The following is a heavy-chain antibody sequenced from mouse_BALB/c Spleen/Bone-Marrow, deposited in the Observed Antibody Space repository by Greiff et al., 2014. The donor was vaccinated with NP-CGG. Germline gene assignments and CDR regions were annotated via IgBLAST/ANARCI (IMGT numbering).Heavy chain of an antibody. D-gene: IGHD2-14*01. CDR2: IHPNSGNT. CDR3: ARHHRYAYYFDY. V-gene: IGHV1S130*01. CDR1: GYTFTNSW. Sequence: QVHVKQSGSVLVRPGASVKLSCKASGYTFTNSWIHWAKQRPGQGLEWIGGIHPNSGNTNFNEKFKVKATLTVDTSSSTAYVDLSSLTAEDSAVYYCARHHRYAYYFDYWGQGTTLTVSS. J-gene: IGHJ2*01.